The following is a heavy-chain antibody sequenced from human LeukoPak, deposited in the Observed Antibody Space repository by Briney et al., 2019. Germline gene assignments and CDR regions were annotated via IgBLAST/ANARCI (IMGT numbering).Heavy chain of an antibody. CDR1: GFTFSSYA. CDR3: AKTGGAAIGYYFDY. CDR2: ISGSGGST. D-gene: IGHD2-2*02. V-gene: IGHV3-23*01. Sequence: PGGSLRLSCAASGFTFSSYAMSWVRQAPGKGLEWVSAISGSGGSTYYADSVKGRFTISRDNSNNTLYLQMNSLRAEDTAVYYCAKTGGAAIGYYFDYWGQGTLVTVSS. J-gene: IGHJ4*02.